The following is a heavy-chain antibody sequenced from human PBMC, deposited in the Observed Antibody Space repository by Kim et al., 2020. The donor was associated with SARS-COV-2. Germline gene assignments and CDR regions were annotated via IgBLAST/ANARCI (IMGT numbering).Heavy chain of an antibody. CDR1: GGSISSSSYY. V-gene: IGHV4-39*07. D-gene: IGHD3-22*01. J-gene: IGHJ6*02. CDR3: ARGPYYYDSSGYYTYYYYGMDV. Sequence: SETLSLTCTVSGGSISSSSYYWGWIRQPPGKGLEWIGSIYYSGSTYYNPSLKSRVTISVDTSKNQFSLKLSSVTAADTAVYYCARGPYYYDSSGYYTYYYYGMDVWGQGTTVTVSS. CDR2: IYYSGST.